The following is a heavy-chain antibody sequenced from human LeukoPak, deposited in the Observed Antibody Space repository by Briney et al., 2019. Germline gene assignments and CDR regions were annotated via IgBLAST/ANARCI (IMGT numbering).Heavy chain of an antibody. Sequence: PSETLSLTCTVSGASVSGSPYYWGWIRQPPGKGLEWIGSIYSSGSTYYNTSLQSRVTISIETSKNQISLRLKSVTAADTAMYYCAKSGGYGLIDYWGQGTLVIVSS. J-gene: IGHJ4*02. D-gene: IGHD1-26*01. CDR2: IYSSGST. CDR1: GASVSGSPYY. CDR3: AKSGGYGLIDY. V-gene: IGHV4-39*01.